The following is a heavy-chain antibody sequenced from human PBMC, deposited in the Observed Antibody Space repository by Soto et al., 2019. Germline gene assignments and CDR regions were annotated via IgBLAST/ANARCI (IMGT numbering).Heavy chain of an antibody. Sequence: GGSLRLSCAASGFTFNTYAMSWVRQAPGQGLEWVSAISGSGFSTYYADSVKGRFSISSDSSKNTLFLQMNSLRADDTAVYFRETFPFGRTFDTWGQGTMVTVSS. D-gene: IGHD3-3*01. CDR2: ISGSGFST. V-gene: IGHV3-23*01. J-gene: IGHJ3*02. CDR3: ETFPFGRTFDT. CDR1: GFTFNTYA.